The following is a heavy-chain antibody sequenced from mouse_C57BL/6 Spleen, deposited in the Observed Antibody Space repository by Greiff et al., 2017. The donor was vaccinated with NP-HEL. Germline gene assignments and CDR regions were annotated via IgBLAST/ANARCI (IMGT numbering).Heavy chain of an antibody. CDR2: INPSRGYT. CDR1: GYTFTSYS. V-gene: IGHV1-4*01. Sequence: VQLQQSGAELARPGASVKMSCKASGYTFTSYSMHWVKQRPGQGLEWIGYINPSRGYTKYNQKFKDKATLTADKSSSTADMQLSSLTSEDSAVYYCAAYYSNFYFDYWGQGTTLTVSS. J-gene: IGHJ2*01. D-gene: IGHD2-5*01. CDR3: AAYYSNFYFDY.